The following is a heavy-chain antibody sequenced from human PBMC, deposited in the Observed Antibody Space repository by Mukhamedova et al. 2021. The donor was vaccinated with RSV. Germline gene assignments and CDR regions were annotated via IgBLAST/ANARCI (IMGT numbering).Heavy chain of an antibody. CDR2: ISYDGSNK. CDR3: ARAGYSYGSGSDY. Sequence: VRQAAGKGLEWVAVISYDGSNKYYADSVKGRFTISRDNSKNTLYLQMNSLRAEDTAVYYCARAGYSYGSGSDYWGQGTLVTVSS. D-gene: IGHD5-18*01. V-gene: IGHV3-30*04. J-gene: IGHJ4*02.